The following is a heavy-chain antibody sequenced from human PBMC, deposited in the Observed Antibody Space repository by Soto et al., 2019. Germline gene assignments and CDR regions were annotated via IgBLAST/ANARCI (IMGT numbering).Heavy chain of an antibody. CDR1: GGSFSGYY. D-gene: IGHD6-6*01. J-gene: IGHJ6*02. CDR2: INHSGST. CDR3: ASGLGRRIAARSYYYYGMDV. Sequence: SETLSLTCAVYGGSFSGYYWSWIRQPPGKGLEWIGEINHSGSTNYNPSLKSRVTISVDTSKIQFSLKLSSVTAADTAVYYCASGLGRRIAARSYYYYGMDVWGQGTTVTVSS. V-gene: IGHV4-34*01.